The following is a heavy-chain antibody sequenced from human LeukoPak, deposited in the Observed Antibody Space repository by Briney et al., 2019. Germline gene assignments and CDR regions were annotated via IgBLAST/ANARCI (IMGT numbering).Heavy chain of an antibody. CDR1: GGSISTGGYY. D-gene: IGHD5-24*01. J-gene: IGHJ4*02. V-gene: IGHV4-31*03. CDR2: IYYSGNT. Sequence: SETLSLTCTVSGGSISTGGYYWSWIRQHPGKGLEWIGYIYYSGNTYYNPSLKSRVTISVDTSKNHFSLKLSSVTAADTAVYYCARVEMATIRYFDSWGQGTLVTVSS. CDR3: ARVEMATIRYFDS.